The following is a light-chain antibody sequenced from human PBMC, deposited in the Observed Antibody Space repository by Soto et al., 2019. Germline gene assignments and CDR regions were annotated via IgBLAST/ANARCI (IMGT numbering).Light chain of an antibody. CDR3: QQRNVWPPIT. V-gene: IGKV3-11*01. CDR2: DAS. J-gene: IGKJ5*01. CDR1: QSVRTS. Sequence: EVVLTQSPATLSLSPGERATLSCRASQSVRTSLAWYQHKPGQAPRLVIYDASLRANGVPARFGGSGSGTDFTLTINSLEPEDFAVYYCQQRNVWPPITFGPATRLEIK.